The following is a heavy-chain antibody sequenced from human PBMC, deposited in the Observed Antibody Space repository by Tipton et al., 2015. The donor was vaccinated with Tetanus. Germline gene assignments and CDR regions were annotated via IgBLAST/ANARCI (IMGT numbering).Heavy chain of an antibody. CDR3: ARRHLRTYASASGY. V-gene: IGHV5-51*01. CDR1: GYNFATFW. D-gene: IGHD6-6*01. CDR2: IYPGDSDT. J-gene: IGHJ4*02. Sequence: QSGPEVKKPGESLNISCKASGYNFATFWIGWVRQKPGKGLEWMGIIYPGDSDTRYSPAFQGQVTISADTSIATAYLHWSSLKAPDTATYFCARRHLRTYASASGYWGQGTLVAVS.